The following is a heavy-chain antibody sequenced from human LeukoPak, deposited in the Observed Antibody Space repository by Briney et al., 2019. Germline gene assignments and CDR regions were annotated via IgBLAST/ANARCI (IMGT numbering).Heavy chain of an antibody. D-gene: IGHD1/OR15-1a*01. CDR2: INHSGST. J-gene: IGHJ3*02. Sequence: SETLSLTYAVYGGSFSGYYWSWIRQPPGKGLEWIGEINHSGSTNYNPSLKSRVTISVDTSKIQFSLKLSSVTAADTAVYYCARVGRGAGGTIDDFDIWGQGTMVTVSS. CDR3: ARVGRGAGGTIDDFDI. V-gene: IGHV4-34*01. CDR1: GGSFSGYY.